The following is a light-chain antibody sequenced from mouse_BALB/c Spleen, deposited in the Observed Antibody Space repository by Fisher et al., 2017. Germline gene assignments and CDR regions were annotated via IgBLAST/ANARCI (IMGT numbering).Light chain of an antibody. CDR1: SSVSSSY. CDR3: QQWSSNPPT. J-gene: IGKJ1*01. Sequence: DIVMTQTPAIMSASPGEKVTMTCRASSSVSSSYLHWYQQKSGASPKLWIYSSSNLASGVPARFSGSGSGTSYSLTISSMEAEDAATYYCQQWSSNPPTFGGGTKLEIK. CDR2: SSS. V-gene: IGKV4-57-1*01.